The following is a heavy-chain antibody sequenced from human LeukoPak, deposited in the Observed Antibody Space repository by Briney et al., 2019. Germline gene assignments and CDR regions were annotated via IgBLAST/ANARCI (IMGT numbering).Heavy chain of an antibody. D-gene: IGHD3-10*01. V-gene: IGHV3-74*01. CDR1: GFTFSTYW. Sequence: PGGSLRLSCAASGFTFSTYWMYWARQAPGKGLVWVSRTTSDGSTTTYADSVKGRFTITRDNAKNTLYPQMNSLSAEDTAVYYCARGPRGGTLDFWGQGTLVTVSS. CDR3: ARGPRGGTLDF. J-gene: IGHJ4*02. CDR2: TTSDGSTT.